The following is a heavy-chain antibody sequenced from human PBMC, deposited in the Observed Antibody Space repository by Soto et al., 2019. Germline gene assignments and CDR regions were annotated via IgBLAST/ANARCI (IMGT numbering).Heavy chain of an antibody. CDR3: TRDPGIVVATTSAGYFDL. Sequence: VGSLRLSCAASGFTFRSYEMNWVRQAPGKGLEWVSYIGNGGGIIYYADSVKGRFTISRDNAKNSLYLQMNGLRAEDTAVYYCTRDPGIVVATTSAGYFDLWGRGALVTVSS. D-gene: IGHD1-26*01. J-gene: IGHJ2*01. CDR1: GFTFRSYE. CDR2: IGNGGGII. V-gene: IGHV3-48*03.